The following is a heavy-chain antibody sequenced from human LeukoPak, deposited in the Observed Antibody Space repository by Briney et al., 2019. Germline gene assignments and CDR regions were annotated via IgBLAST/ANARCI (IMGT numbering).Heavy chain of an antibody. CDR2: INSDGSEG. CDR3: ARGGYYDRALVLRRPMDV. J-gene: IGHJ6*02. CDR1: GFTFSGFW. Sequence: GGSLRLSCAVSGFTFSGFWMSWSRQAPGKGLEWVASINSDGSEGYYADVVKGRFTISRDNARNSLYLQINSLRAEDTAVYYCARGGYYDRALVLRRPMDVWGQGTTVTVSS. V-gene: IGHV3-7*03. D-gene: IGHD3-22*01.